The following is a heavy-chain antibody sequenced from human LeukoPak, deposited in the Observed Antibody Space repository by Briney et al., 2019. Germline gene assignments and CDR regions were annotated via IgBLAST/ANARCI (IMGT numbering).Heavy chain of an antibody. Sequence: WGTLSLTCAVSGYSISSAYYWGWIRQPPGKGLEWIASIYHSGSTYYNPSLKSRVTISVDTSKNQFSLKLSSVTAADTAVYYCAREAEYSSGWYPWGQGTLVTVSS. CDR3: AREAEYSSGWYP. CDR1: GYSISSAYY. D-gene: IGHD6-19*01. J-gene: IGHJ5*02. V-gene: IGHV4-38-2*02. CDR2: IYHSGST.